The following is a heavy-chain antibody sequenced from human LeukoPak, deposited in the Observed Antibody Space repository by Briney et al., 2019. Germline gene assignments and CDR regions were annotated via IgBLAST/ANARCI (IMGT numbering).Heavy chain of an antibody. D-gene: IGHD5-18*01. CDR1: GFTFSSYS. CDR2: ISSSSYI. J-gene: IGHJ4*02. V-gene: IGHV3-21*01. Sequence: GGSLRLSCAASGFTFSSYSMNWVRQAPGKGLEWVSSISSSSYIYSADSVKGRFTISRDNAKNSLYLQMNSLRAEDTAVYYCARYGPEDSYGAVDYWGQGTLVTVSS. CDR3: ARYGPEDSYGAVDY.